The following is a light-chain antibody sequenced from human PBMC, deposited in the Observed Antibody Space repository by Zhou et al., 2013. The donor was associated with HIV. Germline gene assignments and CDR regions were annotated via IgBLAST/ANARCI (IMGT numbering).Light chain of an antibody. CDR2: GAS. CDR1: QSISNTD. V-gene: IGKV3-20*01. Sequence: EIVLTQSPDTLSLSPGERATLSCRASQSISNTDLAWYQQKPGQAPRLLIFGASGRATGIPDRFSGSGSGTDFTLTISRLEPEDFAVYYCQQSGSSPPYTFGQGTKLEI. J-gene: IGKJ2*01. CDR3: QQSGSSPPYT.